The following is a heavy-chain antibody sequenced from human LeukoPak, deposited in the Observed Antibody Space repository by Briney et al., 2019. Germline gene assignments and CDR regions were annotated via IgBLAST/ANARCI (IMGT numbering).Heavy chain of an antibody. CDR3: ARELALGIGAYNY. D-gene: IGHD1-26*01. CDR1: GFTFSCCY. V-gene: IGHV3-7*03. Sequence: GVSLRLSCAASGFTFSCCYMSWVRQAPGKGLEWVAKIKQDGSEKYYVDSVKGRFTISRDNAKNSLDLQMNSLRAEDTAVYYCARELALGIGAYNYWGQGTLVTVSS. CDR2: IKQDGSEK. J-gene: IGHJ4*02.